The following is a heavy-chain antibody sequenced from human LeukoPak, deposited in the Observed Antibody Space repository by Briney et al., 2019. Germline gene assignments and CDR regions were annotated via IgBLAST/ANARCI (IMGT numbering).Heavy chain of an antibody. D-gene: IGHD2-15*01. V-gene: IGHV1-2*02. Sequence: GASVKVSCKASGYTFTSYGISWVRQAPGQGLEWMGWINPSSGGTNSAQQFQGRVTMARDTSTSTAYMELSRLTSDDTAMYYCARAAPRDYAGGSWFFDWFDPWGQGTLVTVSS. J-gene: IGHJ5*02. CDR3: ARAAPRDYAGGSWFFDWFDP. CDR2: INPSSGGT. CDR1: GYTFTSYG.